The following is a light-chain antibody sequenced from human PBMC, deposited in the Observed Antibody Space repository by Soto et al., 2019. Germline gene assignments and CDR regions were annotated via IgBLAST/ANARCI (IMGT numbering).Light chain of an antibody. Sequence: EIVLTQSPGTLSLSPGERATLSCRASQSVSSSYLAWYQQKPCQAPRHLIYGASSRATGIPDRFSGSGSGTDFTLTISRLEPEDFAVYYCQRYGSSPYTFGQGTKLEIK. CDR3: QRYGSSPYT. CDR1: QSVSSSY. CDR2: GAS. J-gene: IGKJ2*01. V-gene: IGKV3-20*01.